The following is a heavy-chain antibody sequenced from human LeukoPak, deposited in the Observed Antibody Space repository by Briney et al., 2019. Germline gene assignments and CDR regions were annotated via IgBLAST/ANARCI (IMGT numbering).Heavy chain of an antibody. V-gene: IGHV1-2*02. D-gene: IGHD5-24*01. J-gene: IGHJ4*02. CDR2: TNPKSGGT. CDR3: ARALRDAYNYPYFDY. Sequence: ASVKVSCKASGYTFTDYYMHWVRQAPGQGLEWMGWTNPKSGGTNYAQEFQGRVTMTGDTSISTAYMELTWLRSDDTAVYFCARALRDAYNYPYFDYWGQGTLVTVSS. CDR1: GYTFTDYY.